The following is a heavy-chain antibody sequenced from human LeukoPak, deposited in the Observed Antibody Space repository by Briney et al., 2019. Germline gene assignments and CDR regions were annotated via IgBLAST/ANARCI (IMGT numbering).Heavy chain of an antibody. CDR3: AKAGGGTYAEDYFDY. CDR2: ISYDGSKK. J-gene: IGHJ4*02. V-gene: IGHV3-30-3*01. CDR1: GFTFSIYP. Sequence: GGSLRLSCAASGFTFSIYPMHWVRQAPGKGLEWLAFISYDGSKKYYADSVKGRFTISRDNSENTLYLQMNSLRAEDTAVYYCAKAGGGTYAEDYFDYWGQGTLVTVSS. D-gene: IGHD1-26*01.